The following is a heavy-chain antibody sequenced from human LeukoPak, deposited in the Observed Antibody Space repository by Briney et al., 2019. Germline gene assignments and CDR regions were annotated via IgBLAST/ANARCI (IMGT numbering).Heavy chain of an antibody. CDR2: IKQDGSEK. V-gene: IGHV3-7*01. Sequence: QPGGSLRLSCAASGFTFSSYWMSWVRQAPGKGLEWVANIKQDGSEKYYVDSVKGRFTISRDNAKNSLYLQMNSLRAEDTAVYHCARDFGMATITVDYWGQGTLVTVSS. D-gene: IGHD5-24*01. CDR1: GFTFSSYW. CDR3: ARDFGMATITVDY. J-gene: IGHJ4*02.